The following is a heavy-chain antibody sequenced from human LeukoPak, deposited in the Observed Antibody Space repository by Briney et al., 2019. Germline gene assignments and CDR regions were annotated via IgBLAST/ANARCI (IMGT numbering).Heavy chain of an antibody. V-gene: IGHV1-69*13. D-gene: IGHD1-7*01. Sequence: SVNVSCKASGGTFSSYAISWVRQAPGQGLEWMGGIIPIFGTANYAQKFQGRVTITADESTSTAYMELSSLRSEDTAVYYCAKDERNWNYNLASQTYDWGQGTLVTVSS. CDR2: IIPIFGTA. J-gene: IGHJ4*02. CDR1: GGTFSSYA. CDR3: AKDERNWNYNLASQTYD.